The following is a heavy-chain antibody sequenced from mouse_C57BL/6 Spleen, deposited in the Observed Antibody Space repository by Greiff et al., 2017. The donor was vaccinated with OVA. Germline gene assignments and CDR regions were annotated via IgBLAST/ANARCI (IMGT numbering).Heavy chain of an antibody. J-gene: IGHJ3*01. V-gene: IGHV1-15*01. Sequence: QVQLQQPGAELVRPGASVTLSCKASGYTFTDYEMHWVKQTPVHGLEWIGAIDPETGGTAYNQKFKGKAILTADKSSSTAYMELRSLTSEDSAVYDCTRSMGFAYWGQGTLVTVSA. CDR2: IDPETGGT. D-gene: IGHD1-1*02. CDR3: TRSMGFAY. CDR1: GYTFTDYE.